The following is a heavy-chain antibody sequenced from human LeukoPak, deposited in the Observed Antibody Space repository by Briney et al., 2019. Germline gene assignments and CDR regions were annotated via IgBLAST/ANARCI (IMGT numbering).Heavy chain of an antibody. CDR1: GFTFSHYW. Sequence: QPGGSLRPSCEASGFTFSHYWMTWVRRAPGKGLEWVASIKLDGSEKYYVDSVKGRFTISRDNAKNSLYLQMNSLRAEDTAIYYCARGSYYDGSGYVNWYFDLWGRGTLVTVSS. CDR3: ARGSYYDGSGYVNWYFDL. CDR2: IKLDGSEK. V-gene: IGHV3-7*01. D-gene: IGHD3-22*01. J-gene: IGHJ2*01.